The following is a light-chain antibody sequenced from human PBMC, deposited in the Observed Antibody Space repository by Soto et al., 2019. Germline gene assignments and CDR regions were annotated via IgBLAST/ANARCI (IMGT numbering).Light chain of an antibody. CDR3: QQYSSSPGRT. J-gene: IGKJ4*01. CDR1: QSVSSSC. V-gene: IGKV3-20*01. CDR2: GAS. Sequence: EIVLTQSPGTLSLTTGERATLSCRASQSVSSSCLAWYQQKPGQAPRLLIYGASSRATGIPDRFSGSGSGTDFTLTISRLEPEDFAVYHCQQYSSSPGRTFGGGTKVEIK.